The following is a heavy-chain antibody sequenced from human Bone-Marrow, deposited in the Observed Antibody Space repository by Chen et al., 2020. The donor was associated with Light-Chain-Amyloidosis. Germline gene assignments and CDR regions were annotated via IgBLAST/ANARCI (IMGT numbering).Heavy chain of an antibody. CDR1: GGNTRTYA. CDR3: ATKVNVARAYHI. Sequence: QVRLVQSGPEVKKPGSSVMVSCKASGGNTRTYATDWVRQAPGQGLEWMGGIIPFYNSTSLAQKFRGRVTFTADGSTSAVYMELSSLRFEDTAVYYCATKVNVARAYHIWGQGTMVIVSS. CDR2: IIPFYNST. V-gene: IGHV1-69*01. J-gene: IGHJ3*02. D-gene: IGHD2-21*01.